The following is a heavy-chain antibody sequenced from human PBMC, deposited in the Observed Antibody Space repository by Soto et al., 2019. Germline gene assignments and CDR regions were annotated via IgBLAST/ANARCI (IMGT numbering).Heavy chain of an antibody. CDR3: ARDGPLGYYDSSGSIPSWDY. CDR1: GFTFSSYG. J-gene: IGHJ4*02. Sequence: GGSLRLSCAASGFTFSSYGMHWVRQAPGKGLEWVAVIWYDGSNKYYADSVKGRFTISRDNSKNTLYLQMNSLRAEDTAVYYCARDGPLGYYDSSGSIPSWDYWGQGTLVTVSS. V-gene: IGHV3-33*01. D-gene: IGHD3-22*01. CDR2: IWYDGSNK.